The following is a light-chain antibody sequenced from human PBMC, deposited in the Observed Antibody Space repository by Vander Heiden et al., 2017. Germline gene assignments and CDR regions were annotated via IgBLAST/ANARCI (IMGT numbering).Light chain of an antibody. J-gene: IGKJ5*01. CDR1: QSVRSN. V-gene: IGKV3-15*01. Sequence: EIVMPQSPATLSVSPGARATLSCRASQSVRSNLAWYQQKPGQAPRLLIYGASTRATGIPARFSGSGSGTEFTLTISSLQSEDFAVYYCQQYNNWPITFGQGTRLEI. CDR2: GAS. CDR3: QQYNNWPIT.